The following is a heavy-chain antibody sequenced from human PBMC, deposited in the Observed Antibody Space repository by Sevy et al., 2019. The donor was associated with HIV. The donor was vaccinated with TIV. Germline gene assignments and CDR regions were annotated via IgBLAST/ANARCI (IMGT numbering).Heavy chain of an antibody. CDR2: ISSSGSTI. Sequence: GGSLRLSCAASGFTFSSYEMNWVRQAPGKGLEWVSYISSSGSTIYYADSVKGRFTISRDNAKNSLYLQMNSLRAEDKAVYYCARDTGGPGSYDFWSGYFYYGMDVWGQGTTVTVSS. V-gene: IGHV3-48*03. J-gene: IGHJ6*02. CDR1: GFTFSSYE. CDR3: ARDTGGPGSYDFWSGYFYYGMDV. D-gene: IGHD3-3*01.